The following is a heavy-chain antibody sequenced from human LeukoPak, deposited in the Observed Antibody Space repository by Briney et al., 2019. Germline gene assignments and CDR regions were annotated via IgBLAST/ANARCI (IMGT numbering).Heavy chain of an antibody. V-gene: IGHV3-23*01. D-gene: IGHD3-10*01. J-gene: IGHJ4*02. CDR2: ISGSAGTT. Sequence: GGSLRLSCEASGFTFSSYAMSWVRQAPGKGLEWVSVISGSAGTTYYGDSVKGRFTISRDNSKNTLYLQMNSLRAEDTAVYYCAKDLIGSGSYGRSSYWGQGTLVTVSS. CDR3: AKDLIGSGSYGRSSY. CDR1: GFTFSSYA.